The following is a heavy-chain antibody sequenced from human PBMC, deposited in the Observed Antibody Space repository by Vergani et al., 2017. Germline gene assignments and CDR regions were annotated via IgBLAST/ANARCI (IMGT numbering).Heavy chain of an antibody. CDR1: GFTVSSNY. D-gene: IGHD3-22*01. CDR2: IYSGGST. Sequence: EVQLVESGGGLIQPGGSLRLSCAASGFTVSSNYMSWVRQAPGKGLEWVSVIYSGGSTYYADSVKGRFTISRDNSKNTLYLQMNSLRAEDTAVYYCARGLMGYYYDSSGYLRDAFDIWGQGTMVTVSS. V-gene: IGHV3-53*01. CDR3: ARGLMGYYYDSSGYLRDAFDI. J-gene: IGHJ3*02.